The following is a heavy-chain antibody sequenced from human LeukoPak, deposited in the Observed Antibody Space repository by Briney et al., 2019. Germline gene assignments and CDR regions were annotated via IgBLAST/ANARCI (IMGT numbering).Heavy chain of an antibody. CDR2: SYSGGSR. CDR1: GFTVSTDH. CDR3: ARVWELSFDY. V-gene: IGHV3-53*01. J-gene: IGHJ4*02. D-gene: IGHD1-26*01. Sequence: GGSLRLSCAASGFTVSTDHMSWVRQAPGKGLEWVAVSYSGGSRSYAESVKGRFTISRDNSQNTLYLQMNSLGAEDTAVYYCARVWELSFDYWGQGTLVTVSS.